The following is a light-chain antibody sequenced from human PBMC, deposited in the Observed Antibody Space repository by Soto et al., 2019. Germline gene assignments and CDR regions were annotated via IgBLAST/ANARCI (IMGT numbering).Light chain of an antibody. Sequence: IQLTQSPSSLSASVGDTVTITCRASQSISTYLNWYQHKPGKAPNLLLQAASGLLSGVTSRFSASGSETDFTLTISSLRPDDFATYYCQQSYRTPYTFGQGTKLEIK. CDR3: QQSYRTPYT. V-gene: IGKV1-39*01. CDR1: QSISTY. J-gene: IGKJ2*01. CDR2: AAS.